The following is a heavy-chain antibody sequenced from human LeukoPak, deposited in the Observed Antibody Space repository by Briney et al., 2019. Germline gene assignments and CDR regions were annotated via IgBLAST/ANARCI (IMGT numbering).Heavy chain of an antibody. V-gene: IGHV1-46*01. CDR2: INPSGDST. CDR1: GYTFTGYY. CDR3: AREQRADYGGHPDY. J-gene: IGHJ4*02. Sequence: ASVTVSCKASGYTFTGYYMHWVRQAPGQGLEWMGIINPSGDSTSYAQKFQSRVTMTRDTSTSTVYMELSSLRSEDTAVYYCAREQRADYGGHPDYWGQGTLVTVSS. D-gene: IGHD4-23*01.